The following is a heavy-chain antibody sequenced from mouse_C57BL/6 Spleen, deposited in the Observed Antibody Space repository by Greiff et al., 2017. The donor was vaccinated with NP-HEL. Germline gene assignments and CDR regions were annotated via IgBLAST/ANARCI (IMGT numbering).Heavy chain of an antibody. Sequence: EVMLVESEGGLVQPGSSMKLSCTASGFTFSDYYMAWVRQVPEKGLEWVANINYDGSSTYYLDSLKSRFIISRDNAKNILYLQMSSLKSEDTATYYCARDRLDYAMDYWGQGTSVTVSS. CDR2: INYDGSST. CDR1: GFTFSDYY. D-gene: IGHD2-14*01. CDR3: ARDRLDYAMDY. J-gene: IGHJ4*01. V-gene: IGHV5-16*01.